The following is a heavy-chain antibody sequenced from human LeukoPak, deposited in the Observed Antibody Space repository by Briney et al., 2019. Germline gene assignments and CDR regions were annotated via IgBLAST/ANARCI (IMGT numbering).Heavy chain of an antibody. CDR3: ARQAGGYSSGWYQFHFDY. CDR1: DYTFTSYD. J-gene: IGHJ4*02. V-gene: IGHV1-18*01. D-gene: IGHD6-19*01. CDR2: INTYNGNT. Sequence: ASVNVSCKASDYTFTSYDISWVRQAPGQGLEWMGWINTYNGNTNYAQKLQGRVTMTTDTSTRTAYMELRSLRSDDTAMYYCARQAGGYSSGWYQFHFDYWGPGTLVIVSS.